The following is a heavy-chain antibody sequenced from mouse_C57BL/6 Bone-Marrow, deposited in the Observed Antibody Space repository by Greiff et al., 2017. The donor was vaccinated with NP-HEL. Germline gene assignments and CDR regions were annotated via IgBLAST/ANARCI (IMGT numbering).Heavy chain of an antibody. D-gene: IGHD2-2*01. CDR3: TRIDTLLWLRRNY. V-gene: IGHV6-3*01. Sequence: EVQLVESGGGLVQPGGSMKLSCVASGFTFSNYWMNWVRQSPEKGLEWVAQIRLKSDNYATHYAESVKGRFTISRDDSKSSVYLQMNNLRAEDTGIYYCTRIDTLLWLRRNYWGQGTTLTVSS. J-gene: IGHJ2*01. CDR1: GFTFSNYW. CDR2: IRLKSDNYAT.